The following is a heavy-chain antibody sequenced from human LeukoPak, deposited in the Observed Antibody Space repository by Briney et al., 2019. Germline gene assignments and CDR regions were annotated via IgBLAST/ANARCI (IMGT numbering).Heavy chain of an antibody. Sequence: PSETLSLTFAVYGGSFSGYYWSWIRQPPGKGPEWIGEINHSGSTNYNPSLKSRVTISVDTSKNQFSLKLSSVTAADTAVYYCARPRYSSGWYKVFDPWGQGTLVTVSS. CDR2: INHSGST. CDR1: GGSFSGYY. D-gene: IGHD6-19*01. CDR3: ARPRYSSGWYKVFDP. V-gene: IGHV4-34*01. J-gene: IGHJ5*02.